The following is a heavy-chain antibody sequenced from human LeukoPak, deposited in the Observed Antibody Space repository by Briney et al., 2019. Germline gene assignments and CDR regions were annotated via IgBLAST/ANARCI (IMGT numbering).Heavy chain of an antibody. J-gene: IGHJ4*02. D-gene: IGHD5-18*01. CDR1: GYTFTGYY. Sequence: ASVKVSCKASGYTFTGYYMHWVRQASGQGLEWMGWINPNSGGTNYAQKFQGRVTMTRDTSISTAYMELSRLRSDDTAVYYCARDRWRGGYSYGYSCWGQGTLVTVSS. V-gene: IGHV1-2*02. CDR2: INPNSGGT. CDR3: ARDRWRGGYSYGYSC.